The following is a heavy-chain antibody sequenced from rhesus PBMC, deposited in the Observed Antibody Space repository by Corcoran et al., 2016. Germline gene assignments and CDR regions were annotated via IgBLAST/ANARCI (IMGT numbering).Heavy chain of an antibody. CDR2: IRSGGST. CDR3: ARHFGSSYIYGLDS. J-gene: IGHJ6*01. D-gene: IGHD4-29*01. CDR1: GGSVSGYW. Sequence: QVQLQQWGEGLVKPSETLSLTCAVYGGSVSGYWWGWIRQPPGKGLEWIGRIRSGGSTNNNPSLKGRVTISIDTSKNQFSLKLSSVTAADTAVYYCARHFGSSYIYGLDSWGQGVVVTVSS. V-gene: IGHV4-160*01.